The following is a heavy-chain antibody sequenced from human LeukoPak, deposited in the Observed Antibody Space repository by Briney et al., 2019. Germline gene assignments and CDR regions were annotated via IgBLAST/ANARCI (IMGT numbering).Heavy chain of an antibody. CDR3: ARYGSGSYVTYGDY. D-gene: IGHD3-10*01. Sequence: GSLRLSCAASGFTFSSHGMNWVRQAPGKGLEWVSGISPNGVITYYADSVKGRFTISRDNSKGTVYLQMSSLRAEDTAVYYCARYGSGSYVTYGDYWGQGTLVTVSS. V-gene: IGHV3-23*01. CDR2: ISPNGVIT. CDR1: GFTFSSHG. J-gene: IGHJ4*02.